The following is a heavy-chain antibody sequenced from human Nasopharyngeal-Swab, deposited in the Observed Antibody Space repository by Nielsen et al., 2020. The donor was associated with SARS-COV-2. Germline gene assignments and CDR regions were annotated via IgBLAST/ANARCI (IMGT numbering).Heavy chain of an antibody. CDR3: VFYNYPFDY. V-gene: IGHV1-46*02. Sequence: ASVKVSCKASEYTINNYYIHWVRQSPGQGLEGMGIMIPGGGGTNYAQNFQGRVTMTRDTSTSTVSMELSSLRFEDTAVYYCVFYNYPFDYWGQGTLVTVSS. D-gene: IGHD5-24*01. CDR2: MIPGGGGT. CDR1: EYTINNYY. J-gene: IGHJ4*02.